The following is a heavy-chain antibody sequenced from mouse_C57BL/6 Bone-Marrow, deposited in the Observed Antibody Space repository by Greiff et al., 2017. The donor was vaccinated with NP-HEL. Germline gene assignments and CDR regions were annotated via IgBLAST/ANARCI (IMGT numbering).Heavy chain of an antibody. V-gene: IGHV1-69*01. D-gene: IGHD2-3*01. Sequence: QVQLQQPGAELVMPGASVKLSCKASSYTFTSYWMHWVKQRPGQGLEWIGEIDPSDSYTNYNQKFKGKSTLTVDKSSSTAYMQLSSLTSEDSAVYYCARSYDGYYPFAYWGQGTLVTVSA. CDR2: IDPSDSYT. J-gene: IGHJ3*01. CDR1: SYTFTSYW. CDR3: ARSYDGYYPFAY.